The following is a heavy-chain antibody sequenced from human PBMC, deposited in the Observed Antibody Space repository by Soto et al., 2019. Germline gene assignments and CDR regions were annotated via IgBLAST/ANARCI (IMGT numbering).Heavy chain of an antibody. J-gene: IGHJ3*02. CDR1: GFTFSSYA. Sequence: PGGSLRLSCAASGFTFSSYAMSWVRQAPGKGLEWVSAISGSGGSTYYADSVKGRFTISRDNSKNTLYLQMNSLRAEDTAVYYCAKDRPQLLWFGELSADAFDIWGQGTMVTVSS. D-gene: IGHD3-10*01. V-gene: IGHV3-23*01. CDR2: ISGSGGST. CDR3: AKDRPQLLWFGELSADAFDI.